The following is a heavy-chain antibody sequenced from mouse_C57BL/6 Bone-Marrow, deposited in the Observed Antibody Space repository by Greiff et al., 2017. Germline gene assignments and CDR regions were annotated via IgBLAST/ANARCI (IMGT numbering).Heavy chain of an antibody. CDR1: GFSLTSYG. J-gene: IGHJ2*01. D-gene: IGHD4-1*01. CDR3: ARLGLDY. V-gene: IGHV2-2*01. CDR2: IWSGGST. Sequence: VQLQQSGPGLVQPSQSLSITCTVSGFSLTSYGVHWVRQSPGKGLEWLGVIWSGGSTDYNAAFISRLSISKDYSKSQVFFKMNSLQADDTTIYYCARLGLDYWGQGTTLTVSS.